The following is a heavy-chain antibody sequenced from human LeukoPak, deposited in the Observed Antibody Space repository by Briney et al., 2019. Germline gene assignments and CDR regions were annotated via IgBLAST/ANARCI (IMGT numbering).Heavy chain of an antibody. CDR3: ARDGAMANYYGMDV. J-gene: IGHJ6*02. Sequence: SETLSLTCTVSGGSISSSSYYWSWIRQHPGKGLEWIGYIYYSGGTYYNPSLKSRVTISVDTSKNQFSLKLSSVTAADTAVYYCARDGAMANYYGMDVWGQGTTVTVSS. CDR2: IYYSGGT. V-gene: IGHV4-31*03. CDR1: GGSISSSSYY. D-gene: IGHD5-18*01.